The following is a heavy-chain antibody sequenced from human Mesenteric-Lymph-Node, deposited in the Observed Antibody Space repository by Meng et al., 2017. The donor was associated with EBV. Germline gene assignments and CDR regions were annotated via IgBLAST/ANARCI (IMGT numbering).Heavy chain of an antibody. CDR1: GYTFTSNH. J-gene: IGHJ5*02. CDR2: INTSGGTA. D-gene: IGHD2-15*01. CDR3: ARDPCSGGSCYNWFDP. V-gene: IGHV1-46*01. Sequence: QGTLVQSGAEVKKPGASVKVSCKASGYTFTSNHMHWVRQTPGQGLEWMGIINTSGGTASYAQKFQGRVSMTRDTSTSTVYMELSSLRSEDTAVYYCARDPCSGGSCYNWFDPWGQGTLVTVSS.